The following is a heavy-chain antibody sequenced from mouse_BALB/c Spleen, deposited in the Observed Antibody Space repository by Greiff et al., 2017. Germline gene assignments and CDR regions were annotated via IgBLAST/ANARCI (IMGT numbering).Heavy chain of an antibody. Sequence: VQLKQSGGDLVKPGGSLKLSCAASGFTFSSYGMSWVRQTPDKRLEWVATISSGGSYTYYPDSVKGRFTFSRDNAKNTLYLQMSSLKSEDTAMYYCARLRDSMDYWGQGTSVTVSS. CDR2: ISSGGSYT. J-gene: IGHJ4*01. CDR3: ARLRDSMDY. V-gene: IGHV5-6*01. CDR1: GFTFSSYG.